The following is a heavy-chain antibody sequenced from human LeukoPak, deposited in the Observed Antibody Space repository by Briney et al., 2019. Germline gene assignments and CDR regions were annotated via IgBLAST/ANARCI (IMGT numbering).Heavy chain of an antibody. CDR1: GYRFTSNW. CDR2: IYPGDSDT. V-gene: IGHV5-51*01. J-gene: IGHJ4*02. D-gene: IGHD3-22*01. CDR3: ARSGSSGYYYDY. Sequence: GEFLKISCKGSGYRFTSNWIGWVRQMPGKGLELMGIIYPGDSDTTYSPSFHGQVTISADKSISTAYLQWSSLKASDTAMYYCARSGSSGYYYDYWGQGTLVTVSS.